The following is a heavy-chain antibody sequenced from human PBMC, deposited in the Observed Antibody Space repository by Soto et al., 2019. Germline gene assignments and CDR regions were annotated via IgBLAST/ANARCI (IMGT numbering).Heavy chain of an antibody. V-gene: IGHV4-39*07. CDR2: IYHSGAT. J-gene: IGHJ4*02. CDR1: GGSISSSSYY. CDR3: ASARWNY. Sequence: SETLSLTCTVSGGSISSSSYYWGWVRQPPGKGLEWIGDIYHSGATNYSPSLGSRLSISVDTSKYQFSLRLTSMTAADTAVYYCASARWNYWGQGTPVTVSS. D-gene: IGHD6-6*01.